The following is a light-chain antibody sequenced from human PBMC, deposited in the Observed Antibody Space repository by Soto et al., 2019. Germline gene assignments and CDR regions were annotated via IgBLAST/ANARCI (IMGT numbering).Light chain of an antibody. CDR3: QQYENLPT. Sequence: DMQMTQSPSSLSASVRDRVTITCQASQNSNHYSNWYQQKPGRAPKLLIYDASNLEAGVPSRFRGSGSGTYFTFTISRLQPEDIATYYCQQYENLPTFGQGTRPDI. J-gene: IGKJ5*01. CDR1: QNSNHY. CDR2: DAS. V-gene: IGKV1-33*01.